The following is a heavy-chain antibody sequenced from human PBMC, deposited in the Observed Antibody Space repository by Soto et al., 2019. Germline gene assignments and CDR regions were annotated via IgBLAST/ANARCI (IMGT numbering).Heavy chain of an antibody. CDR2: IYWSDDK. V-gene: IGHV2-5*01. CDR3: ARRYDPYYFDY. CDR1: GFSLITSGVG. D-gene: IGHD1-1*01. J-gene: IGHJ4*02. Sequence: QITLKESGPTLVKPTQTLTLTCTFSGFSLITSGVGVGWIRQPPGKALEWLALIYWSDDKFYSPSPKSRLTITKDTSKNQVVLTMTNMDPVDTATYYCARRYDPYYFDYWGQGTLVTVSS.